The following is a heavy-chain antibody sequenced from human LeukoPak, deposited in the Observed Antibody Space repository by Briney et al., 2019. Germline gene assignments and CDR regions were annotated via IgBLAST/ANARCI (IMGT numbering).Heavy chain of an antibody. CDR3: ARDRGYFY. V-gene: IGHV3-48*01. J-gene: IGHJ4*02. CDR2: ISSSSTTI. Sequence: GGSLRLSCAASGFTFSSYSMNWVRQAPGKGLEWVSYISSSSTTIYYADSVKGRFTISRDNSKNTLYLQMNSLRAEDTAVYYCARDRGYFYWGQGTLVTVSS. CDR1: GFTFSSYS. D-gene: IGHD5-18*01.